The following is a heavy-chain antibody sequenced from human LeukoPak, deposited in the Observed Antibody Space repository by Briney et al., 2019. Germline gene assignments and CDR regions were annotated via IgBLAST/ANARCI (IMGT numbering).Heavy chain of an antibody. Sequence: PSETLSLTCTVSGGSISSGGYYWSWIRQPPGKGLEWIGYIYHSGSTYYNPSLKSRVTISVDRSKNQFSLKLSSVTAADTAVYYCARTISSTNDAFDIWGQGTMVTVSS. CDR1: GGSISSGGYY. CDR3: ARTISSTNDAFDI. V-gene: IGHV4-30-2*01. CDR2: IYHSGST. D-gene: IGHD5-24*01. J-gene: IGHJ3*02.